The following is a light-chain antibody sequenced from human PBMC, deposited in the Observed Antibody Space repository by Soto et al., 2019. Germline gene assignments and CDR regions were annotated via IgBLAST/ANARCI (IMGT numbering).Light chain of an antibody. V-gene: IGKV3-15*01. Sequence: EIVMTQSPATLSVSPGERATLSCRASQNVNFNVAWYQQKVGQAPRLLISGASTRASGVPSRFSGSGSGTEFTLTISGLQSEDFAIYYRQQYNNWPRTFGQGTKVDIK. CDR3: QQYNNWPRT. J-gene: IGKJ2*01. CDR1: QNVNFN. CDR2: GAS.